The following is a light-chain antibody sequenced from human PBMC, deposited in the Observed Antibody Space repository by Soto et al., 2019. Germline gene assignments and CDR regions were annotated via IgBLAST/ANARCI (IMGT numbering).Light chain of an antibody. J-gene: IGKJ2*01. CDR2: GAS. CDR1: QSVSSNY. Sequence: EIVLTQSPGTLSLSPGERATLSCRASQSVSSNYLAWYQQKPGQPPRLLIYGASSRATGIPDRFSGSGSGTDFTLTISRLEPVDFAVYYCQQYDSSPYTFGQGTKLEIK. V-gene: IGKV3-20*01. CDR3: QQYDSSPYT.